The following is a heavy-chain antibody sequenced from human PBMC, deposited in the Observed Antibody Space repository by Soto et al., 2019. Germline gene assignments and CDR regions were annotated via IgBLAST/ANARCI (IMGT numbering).Heavy chain of an antibody. V-gene: IGHV3-30*18. D-gene: IGHD4-17*01. CDR3: AKVTVTTPNDDY. CDR2: ISYDGSNK. Sequence: ESGGGVVQPGRSLRLSCAASGFTFSSYGMHWVRQAPGKGLEWVAVISYDGSNKYYADSVKGRFTISRDNSKNTLYLQMNSLRAEDTAVYYCAKVTVTTPNDDYWGQGTLVTVSS. J-gene: IGHJ4*02. CDR1: GFTFSSYG.